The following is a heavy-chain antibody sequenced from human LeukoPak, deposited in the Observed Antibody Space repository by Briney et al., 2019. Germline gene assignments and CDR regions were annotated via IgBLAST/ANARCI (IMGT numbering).Heavy chain of an antibody. D-gene: IGHD3-22*01. V-gene: IGHV3-48*04. J-gene: IGHJ4*02. Sequence: GGSLRLSCAASGFTLSSYSMNWVRQAPGKGLEWILFIDSSSRTIFYAESVKGRFTISRDNAKNSLFLQMNSLRAEDTAVYYCARRVPNQVVTDYFDYWGQGTLVTVSS. CDR1: GFTLSSYS. CDR3: ARRVPNQVVTDYFDY. CDR2: IDSSSRTI.